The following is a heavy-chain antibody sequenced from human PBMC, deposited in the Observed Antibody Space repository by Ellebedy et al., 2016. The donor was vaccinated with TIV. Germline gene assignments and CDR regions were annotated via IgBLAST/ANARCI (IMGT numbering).Heavy chain of an antibody. CDR3: ARDRETWFGDPTGLDY. Sequence: GESLKISCVASGYTFRPFSMIWVRQAPGKGLEWVSAISGSGISAYYADSVKGRFTISRDNSKNTLYLQMNSLRAEDTAVYYCARDRETWFGDPTGLDYWGQGTLVTVSS. CDR1: GYTFRPFS. CDR2: ISGSGISA. D-gene: IGHD3-10*01. V-gene: IGHV3-23*01. J-gene: IGHJ4*02.